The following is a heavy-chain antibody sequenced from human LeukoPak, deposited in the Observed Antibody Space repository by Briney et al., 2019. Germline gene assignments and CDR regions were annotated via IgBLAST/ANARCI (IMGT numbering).Heavy chain of an antibody. CDR2: ISGSGGST. V-gene: IGHV3-23*01. J-gene: IGHJ4*02. CDR1: GFTFSSYA. CDR3: AKEVAHYDFWSGIDY. D-gene: IGHD3-3*01. Sequence: PGGSLRLSCAASGFTFSSYAISWVRQAPGKGLEWVSAISGSGGSTYYADSVKGRFTISRDNSKNTLYLQMNSLRAEDTAVYYCAKEVAHYDFWSGIDYWGQGTLVTVSS.